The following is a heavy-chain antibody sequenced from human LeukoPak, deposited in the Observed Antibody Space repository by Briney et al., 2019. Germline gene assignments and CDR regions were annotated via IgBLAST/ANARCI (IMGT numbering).Heavy chain of an antibody. CDR1: GGSISSYY. J-gene: IGHJ5*02. CDR3: ARGHPSYYDFWSGYINWFDP. D-gene: IGHD3-3*01. Sequence: SETLSLTCTVSGGSISSYYWSWIRQPPGKGLEWIGEINHSGSTNYNPSLKSRVTISVDTSKNQFSLKLSSVTAADTAVYYCARGHPSYYDFWSGYINWFDPWGQGTLVTVSS. CDR2: INHSGST. V-gene: IGHV4-34*01.